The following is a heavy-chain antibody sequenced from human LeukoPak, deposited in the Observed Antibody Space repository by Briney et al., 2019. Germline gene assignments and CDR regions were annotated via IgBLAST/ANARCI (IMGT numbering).Heavy chain of an antibody. V-gene: IGHV4-39*01. CDR1: GGSISSGGYY. J-gene: IGHJ4*02. CDR2: IYYSGST. Sequence: PSQTLSLTCTVSGGSISSGGYYWGWIRQPPGKGLEWIGSIYYSGSTYYNPSPKSRVTISVDTSKNQFSLKLSSVTAADTAVYYCARRVRHSSSMDYWGQGTLVTVSS. CDR3: ARRVRHSSSMDY. D-gene: IGHD6-6*01.